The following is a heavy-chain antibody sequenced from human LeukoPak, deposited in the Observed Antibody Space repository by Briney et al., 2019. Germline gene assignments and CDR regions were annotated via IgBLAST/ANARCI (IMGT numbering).Heavy chain of an antibody. CDR3: VKRVSGHWSFADY. Sequence: PGGSLRLSCAASGFTFSMYGMHWVRQAPGKGLEWMAFISYDGSNKYYADSVKGRFTISRDNSKNTLYLQMNSLRTEDTAVYYCVKRVSGHWSFADYWGQGTLVTVPS. D-gene: IGHD1-26*01. CDR2: ISYDGSNK. J-gene: IGHJ4*02. CDR1: GFTFSMYG. V-gene: IGHV3-30*02.